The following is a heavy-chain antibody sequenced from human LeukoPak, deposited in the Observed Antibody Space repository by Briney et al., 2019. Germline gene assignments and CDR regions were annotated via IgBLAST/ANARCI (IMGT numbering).Heavy chain of an antibody. J-gene: IGHJ4*02. D-gene: IGHD3-10*01. CDR3: ASHHGRGEAFDY. Sequence: SETLSLTCTVSVASISDYYWSWIRQPPGKRLEGIAYMYYSGIPNYSRSLKSRVTMSADKSNNQVSLTLTSVTAADTAVYYCASHHGRGEAFDYWGRGTLVTVSS. CDR2: MYYSGIP. CDR1: VASISDYY. V-gene: IGHV4-59*08.